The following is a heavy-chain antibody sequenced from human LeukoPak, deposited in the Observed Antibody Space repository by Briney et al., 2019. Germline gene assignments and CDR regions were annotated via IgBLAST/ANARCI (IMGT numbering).Heavy chain of an antibody. CDR3: ARGGYFDF. J-gene: IGHJ4*02. CDR1: GYTFSTYG. V-gene: IGHV1-18*01. Sequence: ASVQVSCKASGYTFSTYGIAWVRQAAGLGLEWMGWISGYNANTNYAQKFQGRVTMTTDTTTTTAYMELRSLRSDDTAVYYCARGGYFDFWGQGTLVTVSS. D-gene: IGHD1-26*01. CDR2: ISGYNANT.